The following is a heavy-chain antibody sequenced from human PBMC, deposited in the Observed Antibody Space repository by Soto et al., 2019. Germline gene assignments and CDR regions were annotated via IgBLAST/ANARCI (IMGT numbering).Heavy chain of an antibody. V-gene: IGHV3-21*01. CDR2: ISSSSSYI. D-gene: IGHD2-2*01. J-gene: IGHJ4*02. CDR3: ARVGSGGRSTSTW. Sequence: EVQLVESGGGLVKPGGSLRLSCAASGFTFSSYSMNWVRQAPGKGLEWVSSISSSSSYIYYADSVKGRFTISRDNAKNSLYLQMNSLRAEDTAVYYGARVGSGGRSTSTWWGQGTLFTVSA. CDR1: GFTFSSYS.